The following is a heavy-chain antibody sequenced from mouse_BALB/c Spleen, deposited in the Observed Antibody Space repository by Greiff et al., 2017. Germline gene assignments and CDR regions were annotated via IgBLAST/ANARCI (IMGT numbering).Heavy chain of an antibody. J-gene: IGHJ4*01. CDR3: ARDRRYYGSSDYAMDY. D-gene: IGHD1-1*01. CDR2: IWAGGST. CDR1: GFSLTSYG. V-gene: IGHV2-9*02. Sequence: VQGVESGPGLVAPSQSLSITCTVSGFSLTSYGVHWVRQPPGKGLEWLGVIWAGGSTNYNSALMSRLSISKDNSKSQVFLKMNSLQTDDTAMYYCARDRRYYGSSDYAMDYWGQGTSVTVSS.